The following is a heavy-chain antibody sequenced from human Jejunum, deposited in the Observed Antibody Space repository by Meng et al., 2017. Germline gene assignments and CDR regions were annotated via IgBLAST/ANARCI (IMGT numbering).Heavy chain of an antibody. Sequence: GGSLRLSCAASGFSFSSHGMNWVRQAPGKGLEWVASISSGSTYRYFAESVKGRFTISRDNAKNSLNLEMNSLRAEDTAVYYCAKAQGPLDSLDYGDLGAFDIWGQGTMVTVSS. V-gene: IGHV3-21*01. CDR3: AKAQGPLDSLDYGDLGAFDI. CDR2: ISSGSTYR. J-gene: IGHJ3*02. CDR1: GFSFSSHG. D-gene: IGHD4-17*01.